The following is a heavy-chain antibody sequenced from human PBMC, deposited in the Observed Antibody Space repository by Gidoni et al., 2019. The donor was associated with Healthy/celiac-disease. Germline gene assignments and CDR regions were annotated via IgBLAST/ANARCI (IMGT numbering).Heavy chain of an antibody. CDR3: ASSTYYYDSSGYYYGY. CDR2: IYYSGST. CDR1: GGSISSSSYY. D-gene: IGHD3-22*01. V-gene: IGHV4-39*01. Sequence: QLQLQESGPGLVKPSETLSLTCTVSGGSISSSSYYWGWIRQPPGKGLEWIGRIYYSGSTYYNPSLKSRVTISVDTSKNQFSLKLSSVTAADTAVYYCASSTYYYDSSGYYYGYWGQGTLVTVSS. J-gene: IGHJ4*02.